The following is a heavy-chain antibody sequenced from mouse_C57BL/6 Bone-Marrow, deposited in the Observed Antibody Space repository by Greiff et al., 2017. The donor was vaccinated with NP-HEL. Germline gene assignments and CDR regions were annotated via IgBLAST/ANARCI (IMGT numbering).Heavy chain of an antibody. J-gene: IGHJ2*01. Sequence: VQLQQSGPELVKPGASVKISCKASGYSFTGYYMNWVKQSPEKSLEWIGEINPSTGGTTYNQKFKAKATLTVDKSSSTAYMQLKSLTSADSAVYYCARDYCGSSHDYWGQGTTLTVSS. V-gene: IGHV1-42*01. CDR3: ARDYCGSSHDY. CDR1: GYSFTGYY. D-gene: IGHD1-1*01. CDR2: INPSTGGT.